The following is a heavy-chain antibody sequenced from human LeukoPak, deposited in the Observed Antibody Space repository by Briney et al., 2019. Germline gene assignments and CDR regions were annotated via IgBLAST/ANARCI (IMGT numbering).Heavy chain of an antibody. D-gene: IGHD3-10*01. V-gene: IGHV4-34*01. CDR2: INHSGST. J-gene: IGHJ6*03. CDR1: GGSISRYY. Sequence: SETLSLTCTVSGGSISRYYWSWIRQPPGKGLGWIGEINHSGSTNYNPSLKSRVTISVDTSKNQFSLKLSSVTAADTAVYYCARAGSGSYKFVPRLAYYYCYMDVWGKGTTVTVSS. CDR3: ARAGSGSYKFVPRLAYYYCYMDV.